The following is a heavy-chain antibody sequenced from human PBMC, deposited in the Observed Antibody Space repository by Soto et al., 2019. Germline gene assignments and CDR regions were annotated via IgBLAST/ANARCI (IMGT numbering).Heavy chain of an antibody. V-gene: IGHV3-30*18. Sequence: GGSLRLSCAASGFTFRNFGMHWVRQAPGKGLEWVAVISYDGTNKYYTDSVKGRFTISRDNSKNTLYLQINSLRAEDTAVYYCAKAVPPFVVVTASDYWGQGTLVTVSS. CDR3: AKAVPPFVVVTASDY. J-gene: IGHJ4*02. D-gene: IGHD2-21*02. CDR1: GFTFRNFG. CDR2: ISYDGTNK.